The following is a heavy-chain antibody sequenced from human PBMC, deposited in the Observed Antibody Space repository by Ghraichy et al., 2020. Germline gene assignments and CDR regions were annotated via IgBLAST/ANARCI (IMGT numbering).Heavy chain of an antibody. J-gene: IGHJ3*02. V-gene: IGHV4-30-2*01. Sequence: SETLSLTCAVSGGSISSGGYSWSWIRQPPGKGLEWIGYIYHSGSTYYNPSLKSRVTISVDRSKNQFSLKLSSVTAADTAVYYCARGKEYGAAFDIWGQGTMVTVSS. D-gene: IGHD2-2*01. CDR3: ARGKEYGAAFDI. CDR2: IYHSGST. CDR1: GGSISSGGYS.